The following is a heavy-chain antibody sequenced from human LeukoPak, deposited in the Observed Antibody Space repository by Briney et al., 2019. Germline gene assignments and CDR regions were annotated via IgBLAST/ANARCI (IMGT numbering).Heavy chain of an antibody. J-gene: IGHJ4*02. CDR1: GYTFISYT. Sequence: GGSLRLSCAASGYTFISYTMNWVRQAPGKGLEWVSSISSSSSYIYYADSVKGRFTVSRDNAKNSLYLQMNSLRAEDTAVYYCAREEQQLVYFDYWGQGALVTVSS. CDR2: ISSSSSYI. CDR3: AREEQQLVYFDY. V-gene: IGHV3-21*01. D-gene: IGHD6-13*01.